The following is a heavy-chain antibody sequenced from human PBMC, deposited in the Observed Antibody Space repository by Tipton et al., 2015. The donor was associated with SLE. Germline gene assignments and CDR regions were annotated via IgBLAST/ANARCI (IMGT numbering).Heavy chain of an antibody. Sequence: TLSLTCTVSGGSISSSSYYWGWIRQPPGKGLEWIGYIYHSGNTYYNPSLKSRVTTSVDTSNNQFSLKLSSVTAADTAVYYCARTKLASSEGKFAPGFDYWGQGTLVTVSS. CDR3: ARTKLASSEGKFAPGFDY. J-gene: IGHJ4*02. CDR2: IYHSGNT. D-gene: IGHD6-6*01. CDR1: GGSISSSSYY. V-gene: IGHV4-30-2*01.